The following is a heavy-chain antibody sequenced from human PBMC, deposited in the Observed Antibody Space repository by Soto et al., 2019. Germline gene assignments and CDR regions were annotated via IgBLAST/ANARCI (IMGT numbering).Heavy chain of an antibody. V-gene: IGHV3-7*04. CDR3: ARGKMIGLGAVDY. CDR2: IKQDGSEK. CDR1: GFTFSSYW. J-gene: IGHJ4*02. Sequence: EVQLVESGGDLVQPGGSLRLSCAASGFTFSSYWMSWVRQAPGKGLEWVANIKQDGSEKYYVDSVKGRFTISRDNAKNSLYLQMNSLIAEDTAVYYCARGKMIGLGAVDYWGQGTLVTVSS. D-gene: IGHD1-26*01.